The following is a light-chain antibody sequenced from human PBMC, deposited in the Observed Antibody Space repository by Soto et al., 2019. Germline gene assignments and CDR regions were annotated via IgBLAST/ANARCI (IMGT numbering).Light chain of an antibody. CDR2: DVY. CDR1: SGDVGSYNF. Sequence: QSALTQPASVSGSPGQSITISCTGTSGDVGSYNFVSWYQQHPGNAPKLIIYDVYNRPSGVSNRFSGSKSGNTASLTISGLQSEDEADYYCKSFTSSDTYVFGTGTKVTVL. CDR3: KSFTSSDTYV. V-gene: IGLV2-14*03. J-gene: IGLJ1*01.